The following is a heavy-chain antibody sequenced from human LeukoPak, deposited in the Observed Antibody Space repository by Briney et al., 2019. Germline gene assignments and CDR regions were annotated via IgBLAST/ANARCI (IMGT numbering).Heavy chain of an antibody. V-gene: IGHV4-59*12. CDR3: ARAGDYALKD. CDR1: GGSISSYY. J-gene: IGHJ4*02. CDR2: IYYSGST. D-gene: IGHD4-17*01. Sequence: SETLSLTCTVSGGSISSYYWSWIRQPPGKGLEWIGYIYYSGSTYYNPSLKSRVTISVDTSKNQFSPKLRSVTAADTAVYYCARAGDYALKDWGQGTLVTVSS.